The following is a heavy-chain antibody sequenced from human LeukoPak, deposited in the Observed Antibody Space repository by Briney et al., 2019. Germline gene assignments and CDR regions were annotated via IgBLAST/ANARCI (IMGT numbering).Heavy chain of an antibody. CDR3: ARGATVTPGGYYYYYYMDV. V-gene: IGHV1-69*06. J-gene: IGHJ6*03. Sequence: SVKVSCKASGGTFSSYAISWVRQAPGQGLEWMGGIIPIFGTANYAQKFQGRVTITADKSTSTAYMELSSLRSEDTAVYYCARGATVTPGGYYYYYYMDVWGKGTTVTVSS. CDR2: IIPIFGTA. D-gene: IGHD4-17*01. CDR1: GGTFSSYA.